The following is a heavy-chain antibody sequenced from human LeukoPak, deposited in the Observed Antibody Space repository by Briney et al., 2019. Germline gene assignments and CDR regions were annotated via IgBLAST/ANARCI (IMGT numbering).Heavy chain of an antibody. Sequence: PSETLSLTCAVYGGSFSGYYWSWIRQPPGKGLEWIGEINHSGSTNYNPSLKSRVTISVDTSKNQFSLKLSSVTAADTALYYCARAYFYDYVWGSYRPLNWFDPWGQGTLVTVSS. CDR2: INHSGST. CDR1: GGSFSGYY. J-gene: IGHJ5*02. D-gene: IGHD3-16*02. V-gene: IGHV4-34*01. CDR3: ARAYFYDYVWGSYRPLNWFDP.